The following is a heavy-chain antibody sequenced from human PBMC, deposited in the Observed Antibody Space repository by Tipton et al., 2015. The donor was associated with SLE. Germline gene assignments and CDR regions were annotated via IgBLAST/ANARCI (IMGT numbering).Heavy chain of an antibody. D-gene: IGHD2-8*01. CDR2: ISHAGSDA. Sequence: SLRLSCTASGFSVSRFGMHWVRQAPGKGLEWVAFISHAGSDAYYADSVKGRFTISRDNSKNTLYLQMNSLRAEDTAVYYCARDLVPNGHIDYWGQGTLVTVSS. V-gene: IGHV3-30*03. J-gene: IGHJ4*02. CDR3: ARDLVPNGHIDY. CDR1: GFSVSRFG.